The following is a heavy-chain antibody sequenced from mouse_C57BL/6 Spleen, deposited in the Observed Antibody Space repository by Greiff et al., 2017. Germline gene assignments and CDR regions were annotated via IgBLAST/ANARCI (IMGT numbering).Heavy chain of an antibody. V-gene: IGHV1-72*01. CDR3: AREGDYGDGYYFDY. J-gene: IGHJ2*01. Sequence: QVHVKQPGAELVKPGASVKLSCKASGYTFTSYWMHWVKQRPGRGLEWLGRIDPTRGGTKYNEKFKSKATLTVDKPSSTAYMQLSSLTSEDSAVYYCAREGDYGDGYYFDYWGQGTTLTVSS. CDR2: IDPTRGGT. CDR1: GYTFTSYW. D-gene: IGHD2-4*01.